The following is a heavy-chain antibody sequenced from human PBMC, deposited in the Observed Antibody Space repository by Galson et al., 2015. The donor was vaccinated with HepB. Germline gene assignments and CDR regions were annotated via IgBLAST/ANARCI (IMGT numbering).Heavy chain of an antibody. J-gene: IGHJ4*02. Sequence: SETLSLTCTVSVVSLNAYYWSWIRQPPGKGLEWIGYIYHTGSTNYKPSLKSRVTMSIDTSKNQFSLNLNSVTTADTAMYYCARGRGGYSYGYSDHWGQGALVTVSS. CDR1: VVSLNAYY. D-gene: IGHD5-18*01. V-gene: IGHV4-59*01. CDR3: ARGRGGYSYGYSDH. CDR2: IYHTGST.